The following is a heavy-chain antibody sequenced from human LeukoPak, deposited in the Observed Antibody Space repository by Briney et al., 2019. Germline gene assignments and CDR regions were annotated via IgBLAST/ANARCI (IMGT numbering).Heavy chain of an antibody. Sequence: GASVKVSCKASGYTFTAYYMHWVRQAPGQGLEWMGWINPNSGGTNYAQKFQGRVTMTRDTSISTAYMELSRLRSDDTAVYYCARDVGRLVIVGATEHFDYWGQGTLVTVSS. V-gene: IGHV1-2*02. CDR3: ARDVGRLVIVGATEHFDY. D-gene: IGHD1-26*01. CDR1: GYTFTAYY. CDR2: INPNSGGT. J-gene: IGHJ4*02.